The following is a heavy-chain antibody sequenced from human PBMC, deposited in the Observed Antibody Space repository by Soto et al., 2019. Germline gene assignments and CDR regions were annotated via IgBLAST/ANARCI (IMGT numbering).Heavy chain of an antibody. CDR3: AREYQQLDGYSYYYYGMDV. CDR2: ISAYNGNT. CDR1: GYTFTSYG. J-gene: IGHJ6*02. D-gene: IGHD6-13*01. V-gene: IGHV1-18*01. Sequence: GPSVKVSCKASGYTFTSYGISWVRQAPGQGLEWMGWISAYNGNTNYAQKLQGRVTMTTDTSTSTAYMELRSLRSDDTAVYYCAREYQQLDGYSYYYYGMDVWGQGTTVTVSS.